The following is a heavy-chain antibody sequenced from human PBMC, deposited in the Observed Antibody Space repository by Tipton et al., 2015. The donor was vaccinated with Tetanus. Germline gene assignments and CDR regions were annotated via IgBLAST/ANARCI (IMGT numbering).Heavy chain of an antibody. J-gene: IGHJ4*02. Sequence: QLVQSGPEVKKPGASVKVSCKASGYTFTGYYMHWVRQAPGQGLEWMGWINPNSGGTNYAQKFQGRVTMTRDTSISTAYMELSRLRSDDTAVYYCARVNDFWSGYRTFDYWGQGTLVTVSS. CDR1: GYTFTGYY. D-gene: IGHD3-3*01. CDR2: INPNSGGT. CDR3: ARVNDFWSGYRTFDY. V-gene: IGHV1-2*02.